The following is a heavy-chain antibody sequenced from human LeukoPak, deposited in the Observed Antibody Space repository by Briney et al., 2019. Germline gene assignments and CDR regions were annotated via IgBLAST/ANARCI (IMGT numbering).Heavy chain of an antibody. CDR3: ARPFIETPSLGALDY. CDR1: GYTFTDYY. Sequence: ASVKVSCKASGYTFTDYYMHWVRQAPGQGLAWMGWINPDSGGTNYAQNFQGRVTMTRDTSISTGYMELSRLRSDDTAVYYCARPFIETPSLGALDYWGQGTLVTVSS. CDR2: INPDSGGT. V-gene: IGHV1-2*02. D-gene: IGHD4-23*01. J-gene: IGHJ4*02.